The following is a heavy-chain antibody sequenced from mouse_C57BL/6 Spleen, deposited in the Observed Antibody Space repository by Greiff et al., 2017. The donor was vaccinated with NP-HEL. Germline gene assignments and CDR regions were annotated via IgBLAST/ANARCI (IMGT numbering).Heavy chain of an antibody. D-gene: IGHD2-3*01. Sequence: VQLKESGGGLVKPGGSLKLSCAASGFTFSDYGMHWVRQAPEKGLEWVAYISSGSSTIYYADTVKGRFTISRDNAKNTLFLQMTSLRSEDTAMYYCARSLDDGYYDAMDYWGQGTSVTVSS. CDR1: GFTFSDYG. CDR2: ISSGSSTI. J-gene: IGHJ4*01. CDR3: ARSLDDGYYDAMDY. V-gene: IGHV5-17*01.